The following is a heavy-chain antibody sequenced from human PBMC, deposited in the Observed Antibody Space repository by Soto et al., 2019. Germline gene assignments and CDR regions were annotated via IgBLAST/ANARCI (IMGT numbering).Heavy chain of an antibody. CDR1: GGSFSGYY. J-gene: IGHJ4*02. CDR3: ARRGYSYGYVLYYFDY. V-gene: IGHV4-34*01. Sequence: PSETLSLTCAVYGGSFSGYYWSWIRQPPGKGLEWIGEINHSGSTNYNPSLKSRVTISVDTSKNQFSLKLSSVTAADTAVYYCARRGYSYGYVLYYFDYWGQGTLVTVSS. CDR2: INHSGST. D-gene: IGHD5-18*01.